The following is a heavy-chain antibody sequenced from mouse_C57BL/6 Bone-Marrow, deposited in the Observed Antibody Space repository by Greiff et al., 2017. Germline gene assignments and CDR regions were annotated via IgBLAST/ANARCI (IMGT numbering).Heavy chain of an antibody. V-gene: IGHV1-59*01. Sequence: QVQLQQPGAELVRPGTSVKLSCKASGYTFTSYWMHWVKQRHGQGLEWIGVIDPSDSYTNYNQKFKGKATLTVDTSSSTAYMQLSSLTAEDSAVYYCARGRMDYWGQGTSVTVSS. CDR2: IDPSDSYT. J-gene: IGHJ4*01. CDR3: ARGRMDY. CDR1: GYTFTSYW.